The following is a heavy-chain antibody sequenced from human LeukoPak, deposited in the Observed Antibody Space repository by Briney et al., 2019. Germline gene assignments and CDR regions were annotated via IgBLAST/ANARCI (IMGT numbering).Heavy chain of an antibody. Sequence: PGGSLRLSCAASGFTFSSSGMHWVRQAPGKGLEWVAFIRFDGSNKYYADSVKGRFTVSRDNSKNTLYLQMNSLRSEDTAVYYCAKGLVVVPLASPNLCYYCYMDVWGKGTTVTVSS. V-gene: IGHV3-30*02. J-gene: IGHJ6*03. D-gene: IGHD2-2*01. CDR1: GFTFSSSG. CDR3: AKGLVVVPLASPNLCYYCYMDV. CDR2: IRFDGSNK.